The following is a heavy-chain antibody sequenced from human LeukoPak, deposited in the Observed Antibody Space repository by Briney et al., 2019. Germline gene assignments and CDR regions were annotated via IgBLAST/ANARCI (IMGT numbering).Heavy chain of an antibody. CDR2: ISNTLTSSTI. CDR3: VREMGGYPFDH. CDR1: GFTFNIYS. V-gene: IGHV3-48*04. J-gene: IGHJ4*02. Sequence: AGGSLRLSCVASGFTFNIYSMNWVRQAPGKGLEWVSYISNTLTSSTIPTVYYTDSVKGRFTISRDNAKNSLYLQMNSLRAEDTAIYYCVREMGGYPFDHWGQGTLVTVSS. D-gene: IGHD5-12*01.